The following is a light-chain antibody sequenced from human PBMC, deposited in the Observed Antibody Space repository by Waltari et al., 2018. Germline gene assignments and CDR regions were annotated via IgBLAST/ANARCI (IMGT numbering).Light chain of an antibody. J-gene: IGKJ1*01. CDR3: LQYSHWPPWT. CDR1: QSVGSK. V-gene: IGKV3-15*01. Sequence: EIEMTQSPATLSVSPGERATLSCRASQSVGSKLAWYQQKPGQAPRLLIYDAYTRATGSPARFSGSGSGTEFTLTSSSLQSDDFAVYHCLQYSHWPPWTFGQGTKVEIK. CDR2: DAY.